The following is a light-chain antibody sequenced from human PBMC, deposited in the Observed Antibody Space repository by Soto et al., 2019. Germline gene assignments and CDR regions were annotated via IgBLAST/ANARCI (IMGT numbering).Light chain of an antibody. CDR2: LEGSGSY. V-gene: IGLV4-60*03. J-gene: IGLJ3*02. CDR1: SGHSSYI. CDR3: ETWDSNTHWV. Sequence: QPVLTQSSSASASLGSSVKLTCTLSSGHSSYIIAWHQQQPGKAPRYLMKLEGSGSYNKGSRVPDRFSGSISGADRYLTISNLQSEDEADYYCETWDSNTHWVFGGGTKLTVL.